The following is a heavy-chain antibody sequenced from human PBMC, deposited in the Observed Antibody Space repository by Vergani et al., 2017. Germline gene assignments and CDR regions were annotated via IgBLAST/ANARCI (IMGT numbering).Heavy chain of an antibody. J-gene: IGHJ4*02. Sequence: VQLLESGGGLVQPGGSLRLSCAASGFTFSSYAMSWVRQAPGKGLEWVAVISYDGSNKYYADSVKGRFTISRDNAKNSLYLQMNSLRAEDTAVYYCARGLRWGGGVVDFDYWGQGTLVTVSS. D-gene: IGHD2-15*01. V-gene: IGHV3-30*03. CDR2: ISYDGSNK. CDR1: GFTFSSYA. CDR3: ARGLRWGGGVVDFDY.